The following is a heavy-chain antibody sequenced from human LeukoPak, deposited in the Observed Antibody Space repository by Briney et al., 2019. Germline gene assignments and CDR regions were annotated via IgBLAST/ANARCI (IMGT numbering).Heavy chain of an antibody. D-gene: IGHD2-15*01. CDR2: ISWNTVAI. CDR3: ATSARTYIGSSLDY. CDR1: GFTFDDHA. V-gene: IGHV3-9*01. Sequence: GGSLELSCAASGFTFDDHAMHWVRQAPGKGLEWVSGISWNTVAIGYADSVKGRFTISRDNAKNTLYLQMNSLRAEDTALYYCATSARTYIGSSLDYWGQGTLVTVSS. J-gene: IGHJ4*02.